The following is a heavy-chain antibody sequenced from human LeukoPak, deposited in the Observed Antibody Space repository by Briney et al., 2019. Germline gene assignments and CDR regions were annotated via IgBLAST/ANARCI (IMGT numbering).Heavy chain of an antibody. CDR3: ARGAPSGILSSPFDY. CDR1: GFTFSSYE. V-gene: IGHV3-48*03. Sequence: GGSLRLSCAASGFTFSSYERNWVRQAPGKGLEWVSYISSSGGTIYYADSVKGRFTISRDNAKNSLYLQMNSLRAEDTAIYYCARGAPSGILSSPFDYWGQGTLVTVSS. J-gene: IGHJ4*02. D-gene: IGHD3-9*01. CDR2: ISSSGGTI.